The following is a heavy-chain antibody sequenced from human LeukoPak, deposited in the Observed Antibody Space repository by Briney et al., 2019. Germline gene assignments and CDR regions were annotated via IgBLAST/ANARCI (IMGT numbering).Heavy chain of an antibody. CDR2: INHSGST. V-gene: IGHV4-34*01. J-gene: IGHJ4*02. CDR1: GGSFSGYY. CDR3: ARHTGDSSSWRVDY. D-gene: IGHD6-13*01. Sequence: PSETLSLTCAVYGGSFSGYYWSWIRQPPGKGLEWIGEINHSGSTNYNPSLKSRVTISVDTSKNQFSLKLSSVTAADTAVYYCARHTGDSSSWRVDYWGQGTLVTVSS.